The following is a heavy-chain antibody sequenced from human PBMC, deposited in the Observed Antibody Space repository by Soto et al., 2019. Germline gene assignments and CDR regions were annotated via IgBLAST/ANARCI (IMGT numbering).Heavy chain of an antibody. J-gene: IGHJ4*02. V-gene: IGHV3-53*01. Sequence: EVQLVESGGGRIQPGGSLRLSCAASGFTVSSKYMTWVRQAPGKGLEWVSVIYGGGTTYYADSVKGRFTLSRDNSKTTLYIKMNSLRAEDTAVYYCVQTTGWPGFDSWGQGTLVTVSS. CDR3: VQTTGWPGFDS. CDR1: GFTVSSKY. CDR2: IYGGGTT. D-gene: IGHD6-19*01.